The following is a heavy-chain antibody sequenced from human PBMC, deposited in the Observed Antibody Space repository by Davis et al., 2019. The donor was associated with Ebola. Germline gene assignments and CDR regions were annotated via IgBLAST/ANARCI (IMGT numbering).Heavy chain of an antibody. D-gene: IGHD1-1*01. CDR3: ARDSVERLSRVRLDV. CDR2: INPSGGST. V-gene: IGHV1-46*01. J-gene: IGHJ6*02. CDR1: GYTFTRYY. Sequence: ASVKVSCKASGYTFTRYYMHWVRQAPGQGLEWMGIINPSGGSTTYAQKFQGRVTMTRDTSTSTVYMELSSLRSEDTAVYYCARDSVERLSRVRLDVWGQGTTVTVSS.